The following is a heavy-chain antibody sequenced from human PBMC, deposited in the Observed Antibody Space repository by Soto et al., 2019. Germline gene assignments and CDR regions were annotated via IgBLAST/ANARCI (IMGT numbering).Heavy chain of an antibody. CDR1: GFTFSSYG. D-gene: IGHD2-2*01. V-gene: IGHV3-30*18. J-gene: IGHJ5*02. CDR2: IAYDGFNK. Sequence: QVQLVESGGGVVQPGRSLRLSCAASGFTFSSYGMHWVRQAPGKGLEWVAGIAYDGFNKYYADSVKGRFTISRDNSNNTLYLQMNSLRAEDTAVHYCAKDPGDCSSTSCYFRFDPWGQGTLVTVSS. CDR3: AKDPGDCSSTSCYFRFDP.